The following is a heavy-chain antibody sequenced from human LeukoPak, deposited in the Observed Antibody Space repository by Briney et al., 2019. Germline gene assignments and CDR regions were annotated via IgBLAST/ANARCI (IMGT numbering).Heavy chain of an antibody. CDR1: GVSLRGYY. J-gene: IGHJ5*02. V-gene: IGHV4-34*01. CDR3: ALTTVTDWWFDP. CDR2: INHSGST. D-gene: IGHD4-17*01. Sequence: SETLSLTCAGYGVSLRGYYWGWIRQPPGKGLDWIGEINHSGSTNYNPSLKSRVTISVDTSKNQFSLKLSSVTAEDTAVYYCALTTVTDWWFDPWGQGTLVTVSS.